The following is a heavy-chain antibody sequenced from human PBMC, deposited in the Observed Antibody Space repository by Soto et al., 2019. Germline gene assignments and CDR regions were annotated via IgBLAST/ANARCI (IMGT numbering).Heavy chain of an antibody. Sequence: QITLKESGPTLVKPTQTLTLTSTFSGFSLSTSGVGVGWIRQPPGKALEWLALIYWDDDKRYGPSLKSRLTITKDNSKNPVVLTMSNIDPVDTATYFCAHSSLYDCVWGGYRYGPIDCWGQGTLVTVSS. CDR1: GFSLSTSGVG. J-gene: IGHJ4*02. V-gene: IGHV2-5*05. CDR2: IYWDDDK. D-gene: IGHD3-16*02. CDR3: AHSSLYDCVWGGYRYGPIDC.